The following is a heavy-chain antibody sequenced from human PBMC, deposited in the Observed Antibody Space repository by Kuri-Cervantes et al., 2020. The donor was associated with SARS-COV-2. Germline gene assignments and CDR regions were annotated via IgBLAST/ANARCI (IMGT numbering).Heavy chain of an antibody. V-gene: IGHV3-74*01. CDR2: INSDGSST. J-gene: IGHJ5*02. CDR1: GFTFSSYW. Sequence: GGSLRLSCAASGFTFSSYWMHWVRQAPGKGLVWVSRINSDGSSTSYADSVKGRFTISRDNAKNTLYLQMNSLRAEDTAVYYCARELAYCGGDCSIPPWGQGTLVTVSS. D-gene: IGHD2-21*02. CDR3: ARELAYCGGDCSIPP.